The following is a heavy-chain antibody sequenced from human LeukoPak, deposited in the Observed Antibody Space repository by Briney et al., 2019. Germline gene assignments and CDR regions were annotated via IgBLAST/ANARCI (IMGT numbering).Heavy chain of an antibody. CDR3: ARQDCSSTSCLSSYYYYYMDV. D-gene: IGHD2-2*01. CDR1: GYSISSGYY. CDR2: IYHSGST. Sequence: PSETLSLTCAVSGYSISSGYYWGWIRQPPGKGLEWIGSIYHSGSTYYNPSLKSRVTISVDTSKNQFSLKLSSVTAADTAVYYCARQDCSSTSCLSSYYYYYMDVWGKGTTVTVSS. J-gene: IGHJ6*03. V-gene: IGHV4-38-2*01.